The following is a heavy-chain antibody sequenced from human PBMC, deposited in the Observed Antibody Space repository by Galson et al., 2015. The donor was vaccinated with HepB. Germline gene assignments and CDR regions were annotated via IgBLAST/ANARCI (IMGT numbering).Heavy chain of an antibody. CDR2: TYYRSKWYS. J-gene: IGHJ4*02. CDR3: AKSSLTGVTDY. CDR1: GDSVSSTITT. Sequence: CAISGDSVSSTITTWNWTRQSPSRGLEWLGRTYYRSKWYSDYALSVKSRITINPDPSKNQFSLQLNSVTAEDTAVYYCAKSSLTGVTDYWGQGTLVTVSS. D-gene: IGHD3-9*01. V-gene: IGHV6-1*01.